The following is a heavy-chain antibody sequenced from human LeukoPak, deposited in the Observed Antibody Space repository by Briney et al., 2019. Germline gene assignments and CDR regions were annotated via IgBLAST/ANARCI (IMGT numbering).Heavy chain of an antibody. CDR3: ARDDYASGSYGMDV. V-gene: IGHV3-11*06. J-gene: IGHJ6*04. CDR1: GFTFSDYY. CDR2: ISSSGSCT. Sequence: GGSLSLSCPASGFTFSDYYMSWIRQAPGKGLEWHSYISSSGSCTNYADSVKGRFTISRDNAKNSVYLQMNSLRAEDTAVYYCARDDYASGSYGMDVWGKGTTVTVSS. D-gene: IGHD3-10*01.